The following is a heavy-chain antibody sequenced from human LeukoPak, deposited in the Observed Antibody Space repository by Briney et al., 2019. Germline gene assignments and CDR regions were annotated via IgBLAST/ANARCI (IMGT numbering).Heavy chain of an antibody. CDR3: ARGQGGYRSLGTDY. D-gene: IGHD5-12*01. CDR2: INHSGST. Sequence: TSETLSLTCTVSGGSISNYYWSWIRQPPGKGLEWIGEINHSGSTNYNPSLKSRVTISVDTSKNQFSLKLSSVTAADTAVYYCARGQGGYRSLGTDYWGQGTLVTVSS. J-gene: IGHJ4*02. CDR1: GGSISNYY. V-gene: IGHV4-34*01.